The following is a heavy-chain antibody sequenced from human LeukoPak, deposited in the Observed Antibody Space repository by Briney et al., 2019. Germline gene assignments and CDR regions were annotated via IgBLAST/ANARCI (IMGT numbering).Heavy chain of an antibody. V-gene: IGHV3-7*01. J-gene: IGHJ4*02. D-gene: IGHD5-24*01. CDR1: GFTFSTYW. Sequence: GGSLRLSCATSGFTFSTYWMSWVRQAPGKGLEWVANIKQDGSETYYADSVKGRFTIFRDNAKNSLYLQMDSLRVEDAAVYYCANGDGFDYWGQGTLVIVSS. CDR2: IKQDGSET. CDR3: ANGDGFDY.